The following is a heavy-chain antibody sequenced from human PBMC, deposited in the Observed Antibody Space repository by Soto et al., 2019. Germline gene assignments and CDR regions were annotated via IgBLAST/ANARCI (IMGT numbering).Heavy chain of an antibody. Sequence: EVQLLESGGGLVQPGGSLRLSCAASGFTFSSYAMKWVRHAPGKGLEWVSLIGESGTPTYYAGSVKGRFTISRDNYGNTLFLEMYGLRAEDTAVYYCARYIPGVRYYGMDVWGQGTTVTVSS. J-gene: IGHJ6*02. CDR1: GFTFSSYA. V-gene: IGHV3-23*01. CDR3: ARYIPGVRYYGMDV. D-gene: IGHD2-2*01. CDR2: IGESGTPT.